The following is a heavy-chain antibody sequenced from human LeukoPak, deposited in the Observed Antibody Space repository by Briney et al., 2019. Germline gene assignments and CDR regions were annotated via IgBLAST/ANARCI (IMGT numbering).Heavy chain of an antibody. J-gene: IGHJ4*02. CDR2: ASHDGGSN. Sequence: GGSLRLSCAASGFTFSNYVMYWVRQAPGKGLEWVALASHDGGSNYYADSVKGRITISRDNSKNTLYLQVNRLRAEDTAVYYCARDGYSYSYDYWGQGTLVTVSS. CDR3: ARDGYSYSYDY. D-gene: IGHD5-18*01. CDR1: GFTFSNYV. V-gene: IGHV3-30*03.